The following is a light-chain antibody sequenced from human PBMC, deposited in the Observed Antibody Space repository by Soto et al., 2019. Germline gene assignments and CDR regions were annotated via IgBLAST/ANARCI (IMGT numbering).Light chain of an antibody. J-gene: IGKJ3*01. V-gene: IGKV1-27*01. Sequence: IQMTQSPTSLSASVGDRVTITCRASQDIRNFVAWYQQKPGKAPKLLIYAASTLQSGVPSRFSGSGSGTDFTLTINSLQPEAVATYSYQKYSSVPVFGPGTKVEIK. CDR3: QKYSSVPV. CDR2: AAS. CDR1: QDIRNF.